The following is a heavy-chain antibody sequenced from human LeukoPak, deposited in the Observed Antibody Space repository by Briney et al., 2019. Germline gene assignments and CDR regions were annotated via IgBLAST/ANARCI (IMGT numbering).Heavy chain of an antibody. CDR2: IIPIFGTA. D-gene: IGHD4-17*01. J-gene: IGHJ5*02. Sequence: SVKVSCKASGGTFSSYAISWVRQAPGRGLEWMGGIIPIFGTANYAQKFQGRVTITADESTSTAYMELSSLRSEDTAVYYCARDYGDYATFNNWFDPWGQGTLVTVSS. CDR1: GGTFSSYA. CDR3: ARDYGDYATFNNWFDP. V-gene: IGHV1-69*01.